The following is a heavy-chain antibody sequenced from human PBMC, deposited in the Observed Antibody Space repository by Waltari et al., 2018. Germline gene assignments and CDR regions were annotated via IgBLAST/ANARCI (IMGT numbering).Heavy chain of an antibody. Sequence: QVQLQESGPGLVRPSQTLSLTCTVSGGSISSGSVYWTWIRQPAGKGLEWVGHIFTRGSTKYNPSLKSRVSVSLDAVENQFSLRLSSVTAADTAVYYCARDEARYYDIMTGGGYYGLDVWGQGTTVTVSS. CDR1: GGSISSGSVY. CDR3: ARDEARYYDIMTGGGYYGLDV. J-gene: IGHJ6*02. V-gene: IGHV4-61*02. CDR2: IFTRGST. D-gene: IGHD3-9*01.